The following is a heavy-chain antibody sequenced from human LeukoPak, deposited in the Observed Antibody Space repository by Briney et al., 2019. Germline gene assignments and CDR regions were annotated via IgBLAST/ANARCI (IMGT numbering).Heavy chain of an antibody. D-gene: IGHD3-10*01. J-gene: IGHJ6*02. CDR2: ISAGGGST. CDR3: AKPMVRGTFYYYGMDV. CDR1: GFTFSNYD. V-gene: IGHV3-23*01. Sequence: GGSLRLSCAASGFTFSNYDMNWVRQASGKGPEWVSAISAGGGSTYHADSVKGRFTISRDNSRNTLYLQMNSLRAEDTALYYCAKPMVRGTFYYYGMDVWDRGTTVTVSS.